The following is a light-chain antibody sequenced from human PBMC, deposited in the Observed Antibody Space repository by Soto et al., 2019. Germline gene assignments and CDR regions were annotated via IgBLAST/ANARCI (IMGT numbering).Light chain of an antibody. CDR2: GAS. CDR3: QQYNDWPPMYT. Sequence: EIVMTQSPATLSVSTGERATLSCRASHSVSSNLAWYQQKPGQAHRLLIYGASTRATGIPARFSGSGSGTEFTLTISSLQSEDFAVYYCQQYNDWPPMYTFGQGTKLEIK. J-gene: IGKJ2*01. CDR1: HSVSSN. V-gene: IGKV3-15*01.